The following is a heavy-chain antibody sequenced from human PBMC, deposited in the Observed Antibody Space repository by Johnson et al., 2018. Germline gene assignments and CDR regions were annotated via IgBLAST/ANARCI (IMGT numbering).Heavy chain of an antibody. V-gene: IGHV3-30*18. D-gene: IGHD6-19*01. CDR3: AKPVGYSSGWYGRAY. Sequence: QVQLVESGGGVVQPGRSLRLSCAASGFTFSTYGMHWVRQAPGKGLEWVALISYDGHSKYYGDSVKGRLTISRDNSKNTLFLQMNSLRAEDTAVYYCAKPVGYSSGWYGRAYWGQGTPVTVSS. J-gene: IGHJ4*02. CDR2: ISYDGHSK. CDR1: GFTFSTYG.